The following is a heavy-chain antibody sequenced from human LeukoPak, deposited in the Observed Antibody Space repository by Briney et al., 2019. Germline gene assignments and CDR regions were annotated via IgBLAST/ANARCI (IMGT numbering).Heavy chain of an antibody. V-gene: IGHV3-21*01. CDR2: IGSSSSYI. Sequence: GGSLRLSCAASGFTFSSYSMNWVRQAPGKGLEWVSSIGSSSSYIYYADSVKGRFTISRDNAKNSLYLQMNSLRAEDTAVYYCARDTEYSSSSFILYYYGMDVWGQGTTVTVSS. CDR3: ARDTEYSSSSFILYYYGMDV. J-gene: IGHJ6*02. D-gene: IGHD6-6*01. CDR1: GFTFSSYS.